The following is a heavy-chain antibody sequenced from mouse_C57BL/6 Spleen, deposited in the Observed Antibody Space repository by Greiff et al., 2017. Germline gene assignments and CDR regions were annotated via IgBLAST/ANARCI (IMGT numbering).Heavy chain of an antibody. CDR3: ARRGFTTVVSDWYFDV. CDR1: GYSITSGYY. Sequence: EVKLQESGPGLVKPSQSLSLTCSVTGYSITSGYYWNWIRQFPGNKLEWMGYISYDGSNNYNPSLKNRISITRDTSKNQFFLKLNSVTTEDTATYYCARRGFTTVVSDWYFDVWGTGTTVTVSS. V-gene: IGHV3-6*01. D-gene: IGHD1-1*01. CDR2: ISYDGSN. J-gene: IGHJ1*03.